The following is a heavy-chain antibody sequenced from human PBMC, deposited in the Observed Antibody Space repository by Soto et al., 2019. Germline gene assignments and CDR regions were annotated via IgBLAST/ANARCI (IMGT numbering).Heavy chain of an antibody. J-gene: IGHJ4*02. Sequence: QVQLVQSGAEVKKPGSSVKVSCKGSGDTFHRHALSWVRQAPGQGLEWMGGIIPMFGTANYAQKFQGRVTITADTSTSTAYMELSSLRFEDTAFYYCAVIAYDLDYWGQGTLVAVSS. V-gene: IGHV1-69*06. D-gene: IGHD5-12*01. CDR2: IIPMFGTA. CDR1: GDTFHRHA. CDR3: AVIAYDLDY.